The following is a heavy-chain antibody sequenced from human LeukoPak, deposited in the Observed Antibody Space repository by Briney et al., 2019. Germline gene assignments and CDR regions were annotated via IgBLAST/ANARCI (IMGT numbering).Heavy chain of an antibody. V-gene: IGHV3-48*01. J-gene: IGHJ5*02. Sequence: GGSLRLSCAASGFTFSSYSMNWVRQAPGKGLEWVSYISSSSSTIYYADSVKGRFTISRDNAKNSLYLQMNSLRAEDTAVYYCARDGNPALLWFGELPLWFDPWGQGTLVTVSS. CDR1: GFTFSSYS. CDR2: ISSSSSTI. CDR3: ARDGNPALLWFGELPLWFDP. D-gene: IGHD3-10*01.